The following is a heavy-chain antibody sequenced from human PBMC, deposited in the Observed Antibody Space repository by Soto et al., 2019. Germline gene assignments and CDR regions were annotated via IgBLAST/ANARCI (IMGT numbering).Heavy chain of an antibody. CDR2: ISTSGTT. CDR3: AREAGPDRWFDP. CDR1: GASISSCF. V-gene: IGHV4-4*07. D-gene: IGHD6-19*01. Sequence: QVQLQESGPGLVEPSETLSLTCTVSGASISSCFWTWIRQPAGKGLDWIGRISTSGTTNYNPSLKSRVTMSVDTSKNHFSLNLSSVTAADTAVYYCAREAGPDRWFDPWGQGTLVTVSS. J-gene: IGHJ5*02.